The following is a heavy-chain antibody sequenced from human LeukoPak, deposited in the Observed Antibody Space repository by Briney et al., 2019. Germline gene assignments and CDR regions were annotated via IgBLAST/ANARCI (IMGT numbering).Heavy chain of an antibody. CDR3: ARKSFEAVASAERSFHFDH. D-gene: IGHD6-19*01. V-gene: IGHV3-33*01. J-gene: IGHJ4*02. Sequence: PGGSLRLSCRASGFDFTKYGMHWVRQAPGQGLEWVAYIWHDGSDKFYADSMRGRFTIFKDFSKNTLYLEMNNLRVDDTAMYFCARKSFEAVASAERSFHFDHWGQGTLVTVSS. CDR2: IWHDGSDK. CDR1: GFDFTKYG.